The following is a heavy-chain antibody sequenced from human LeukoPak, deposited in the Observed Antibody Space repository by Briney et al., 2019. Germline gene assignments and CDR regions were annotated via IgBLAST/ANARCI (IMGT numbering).Heavy chain of an antibody. D-gene: IGHD6-13*01. Sequence: SETLPLTCAVYGGSFSGYYWSWIRQPPGKGLEWIGEINHSGSTNYNPSLKSRVTTSVDTSKNQFSLKLSSVTAADTAVYYCARGRYSSSWYSRGLGYWGQGTLVTVSS. V-gene: IGHV4-34*01. CDR1: GGSFSGYY. CDR2: INHSGST. CDR3: ARGRYSSSWYSRGLGY. J-gene: IGHJ4*02.